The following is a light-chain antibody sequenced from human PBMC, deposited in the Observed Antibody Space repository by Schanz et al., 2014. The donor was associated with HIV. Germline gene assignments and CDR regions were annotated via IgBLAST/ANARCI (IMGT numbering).Light chain of an antibody. CDR2: RNN. V-gene: IGLV1-47*01. CDR3: GSCSPTNTCT. Sequence: QSVLTQPPSASGTPGQRVTISCSGSSSNIGSNYVYWYQQLPGTAPKLLIYRNNQRPSGVPDRFSGSKSGTSASLAISGLRSEDEADYYCGSCSPTNTCTFGGGTQLTVL. J-gene: IGLJ3*02. CDR1: SSNIGSNY.